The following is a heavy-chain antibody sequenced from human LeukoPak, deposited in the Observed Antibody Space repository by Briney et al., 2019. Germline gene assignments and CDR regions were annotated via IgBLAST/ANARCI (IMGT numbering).Heavy chain of an antibody. Sequence: PSETLSLTCTVSGGSISSYYWSWIRQPPGKGLEWIGYIYYSGSTNYNPSLKSRVTISVDTSKNQFSLKLSSVTAADTAVYYCARQRTDPGACRDRNAFDIWGQGTMVTVSS. CDR3: ARQRTDPGACRDRNAFDI. V-gene: IGHV4-59*08. J-gene: IGHJ3*02. CDR1: GGSISSYY. D-gene: IGHD2-15*01. CDR2: IYYSGST.